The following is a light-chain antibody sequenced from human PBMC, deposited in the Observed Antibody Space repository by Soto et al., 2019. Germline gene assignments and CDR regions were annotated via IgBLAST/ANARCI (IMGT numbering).Light chain of an antibody. V-gene: IGKV3-20*01. J-gene: IGKJ2*01. Sequence: IVLTQSPGTLPLSPGERATLSCRASQSVTSSYLAWYQQKPGQAPRLLIYGASSRATGIPDRFSGSGSGTGFTLTINSLEPEDFAVYYCQQYGSSPTFGQGTKLEIK. CDR2: GAS. CDR1: QSVTSSY. CDR3: QQYGSSPT.